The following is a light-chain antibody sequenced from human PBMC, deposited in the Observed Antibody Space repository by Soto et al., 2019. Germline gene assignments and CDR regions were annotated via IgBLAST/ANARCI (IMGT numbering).Light chain of an antibody. J-gene: IGKJ4*01. CDR1: QSVSSY. CDR2: DAS. Sequence: EIVLTQSPATLSLSPGKRATLSCRASQSVSSYLAWYQPKPGQAPRLLIYDASNRATGIPARFSGSGSGTDFTITISSLEPEDFAVYYCQQRSDWPLTFGGGTKVEIK. CDR3: QQRSDWPLT. V-gene: IGKV3-11*01.